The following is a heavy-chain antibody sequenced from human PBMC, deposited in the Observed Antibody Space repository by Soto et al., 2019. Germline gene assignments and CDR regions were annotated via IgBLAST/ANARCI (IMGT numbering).Heavy chain of an antibody. J-gene: IGHJ5*02. CDR3: ARHGPEDYYASSGYMGPRFDP. CDR1: GGSISSYY. CDR2: IYYSGST. D-gene: IGHD3-22*01. Sequence: PSETLSLTCTVSGGSISSYYWSWIRQPPGKGLEWIGYIYYSGSTNYNPSLKSRVTISVDTSKNQFSLKLSSVTAADTAVYYCARHGPEDYYASSGYMGPRFDPWGQGTLVTVS. V-gene: IGHV4-59*01.